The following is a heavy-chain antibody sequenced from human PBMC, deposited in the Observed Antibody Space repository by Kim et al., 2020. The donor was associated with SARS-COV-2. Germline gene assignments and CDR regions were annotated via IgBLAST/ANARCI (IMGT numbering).Heavy chain of an antibody. V-gene: IGHV4-61*02. CDR2: IYTSGST. CDR1: GGSISSGSYY. Sequence: SETLSLTCTVSGGSISSGSYYWSWIRQPAGKGLEWIGRIYTSGSTNYNPSLKSRVTISVDTSKNQFSLKLSSVTAADTAVYYCARVGPYDYVWGSYRPFDAFDIWGQGTMVTVSS. J-gene: IGHJ3*02. CDR3: ARVGPYDYVWGSYRPFDAFDI. D-gene: IGHD3-16*02.